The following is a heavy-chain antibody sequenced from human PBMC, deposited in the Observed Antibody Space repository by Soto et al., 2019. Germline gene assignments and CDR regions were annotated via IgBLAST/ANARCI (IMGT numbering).Heavy chain of an antibody. J-gene: IGHJ4*02. CDR2: IYYSGST. Sequence: TLSLTCTVSGGSVSSGSYYWSWIRQPPGKGLEWIGYIYYSGSTNYNPSLKSRVTISVDTSKNQFSLKLSSVTAADTAVYYCARARQWLVGLDYWGQGTLVTVSS. V-gene: IGHV4-61*01. CDR3: ARARQWLVGLDY. D-gene: IGHD6-19*01. CDR1: GGSVSSGSYY.